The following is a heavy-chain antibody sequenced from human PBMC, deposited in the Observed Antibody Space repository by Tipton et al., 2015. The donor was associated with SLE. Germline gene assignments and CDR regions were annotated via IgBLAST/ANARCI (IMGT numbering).Heavy chain of an antibody. CDR2: IYYSGST. Sequence: LSLICTVSGGSISSSSYYWGWIRQPPGKGLEWIGSIYYSGSTYYNPSLKSRVTISVDTSKNQFSLKLSSVTAADTAVYYCATGGREYYFDYWGQGTLVTVSS. D-gene: IGHD3-10*01. CDR3: ATGGREYYFDY. CDR1: GGSISSSSYY. J-gene: IGHJ4*02. V-gene: IGHV4-39*07.